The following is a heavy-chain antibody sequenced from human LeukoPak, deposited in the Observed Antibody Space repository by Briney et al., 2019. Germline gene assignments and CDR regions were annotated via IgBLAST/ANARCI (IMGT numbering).Heavy chain of an antibody. J-gene: IGHJ4*02. D-gene: IGHD2-8*01. CDR3: ARESTADGVFDY. V-gene: IGHV3-23*01. CDR2: ISGSGGST. CDR1: LWTHLQWP. Sequence: GGSLRLSFPATLWTHLQWPINTLGQAPGKGLEWVSSISGSGGSTYYADSVKGRFTISRDNSKNTLYLQMNSLRAEDTAVYYCARESTADGVFDYWGQGTLVTVSS.